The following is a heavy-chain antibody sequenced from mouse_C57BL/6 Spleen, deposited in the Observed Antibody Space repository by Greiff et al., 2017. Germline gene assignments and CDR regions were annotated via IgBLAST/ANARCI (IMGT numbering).Heavy chain of an antibody. D-gene: IGHD2-4*01. J-gene: IGHJ2*01. CDR2: ISDGGSYT. CDR3: AREITTWDY. CDR1: GFTFSSYA. V-gene: IGHV5-4*01. Sequence: VQLVESGGGLVKPGGSLKLSCAASGFTFSSYAMSWVRQTPEKRLEWVATISDGGSYTYYPDNVKGRFTISRDNAKNNLYLQMSHLKSEDTAMYYCAREITTWDYWGQGTTLTVAS.